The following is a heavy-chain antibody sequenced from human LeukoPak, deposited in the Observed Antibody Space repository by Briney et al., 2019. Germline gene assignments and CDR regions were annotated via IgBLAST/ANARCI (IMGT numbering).Heavy chain of an antibody. Sequence: GGSLRLSCAASGLTFSSYRMNWVRQAPGKGLEWVSSISSSSSYIYYADSVKGRFTISRDNAKNSLYLQMNSLRAEDAAVYYWARDGQRGGYNPWGQGTLVTVSS. CDR1: GLTFSSYR. D-gene: IGHD5-24*01. CDR3: ARDGQRGGYNP. CDR2: ISSSSSYI. V-gene: IGHV3-21*01. J-gene: IGHJ5*02.